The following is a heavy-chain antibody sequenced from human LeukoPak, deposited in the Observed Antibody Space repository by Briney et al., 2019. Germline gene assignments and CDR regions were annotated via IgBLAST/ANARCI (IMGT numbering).Heavy chain of an antibody. Sequence: GGSLRLSCAASGFTFSSYGMSWVRQAPGKGLEWVSAISGSGGSTYYADSVKGRFTISRDNSKNTLYLQMNSLRAEDTAVYYCAKAYSYDSSGYYLSVAFDIWGQGTMVTVSS. CDR3: AKAYSYDSSGYYLSVAFDI. V-gene: IGHV3-23*01. D-gene: IGHD3-22*01. J-gene: IGHJ3*02. CDR1: GFTFSSYG. CDR2: ISGSGGST.